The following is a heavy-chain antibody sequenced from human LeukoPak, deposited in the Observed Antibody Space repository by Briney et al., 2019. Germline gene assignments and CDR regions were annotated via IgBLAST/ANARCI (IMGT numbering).Heavy chain of an antibody. Sequence: ASVKVSCKTSGYSFTSHGISWMRQAPGQGLEWMGWISGYNGNTNYAQKFQGRVTMTTDASTRTAHMEVRGLRSDDTAVYYCARGGWTTGMDYWGQGTLVTVSS. CDR1: GYSFTSHG. D-gene: IGHD1-14*01. CDR3: ARGGWTTGMDY. CDR2: ISGYNGNT. V-gene: IGHV1-18*01. J-gene: IGHJ4*02.